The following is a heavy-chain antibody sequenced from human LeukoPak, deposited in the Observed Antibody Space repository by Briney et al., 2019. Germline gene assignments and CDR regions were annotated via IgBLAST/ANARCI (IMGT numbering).Heavy chain of an antibody. V-gene: IGHV3-53*04. CDR2: IYSGGST. Sequence: PGGSLRLPCAASGFTVSSNYMSWVRQAPGKGLEWVSVIYSGGSTYYADSVKGRFTISRHNSKNTLYLQMNSLRAEDTAVYYCARYLVVIEDAFDIWGQGTMVTVSS. CDR1: GFTVSSNY. D-gene: IGHD3-22*01. CDR3: ARYLVVIEDAFDI. J-gene: IGHJ3*02.